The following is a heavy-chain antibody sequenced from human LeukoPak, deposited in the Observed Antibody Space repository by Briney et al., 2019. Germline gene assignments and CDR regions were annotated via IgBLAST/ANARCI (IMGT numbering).Heavy chain of an antibody. J-gene: IGHJ6*02. CDR1: GGSISNLY. CDR2: IYYSGST. V-gene: IGHV4-59*08. CDR3: ARHTPTALAVGYYYGMDV. Sequence: PSETLSLTCTVSGGSISNLYWSWIRQPPGKGLEWIGYIYYSGSTNYNPSLKSRLTISVDTSKNQFSLKLSSVTAADTAVYYCARHTPTALAVGYYYGMDVWGQGTTVTVSS. D-gene: IGHD3-16*01.